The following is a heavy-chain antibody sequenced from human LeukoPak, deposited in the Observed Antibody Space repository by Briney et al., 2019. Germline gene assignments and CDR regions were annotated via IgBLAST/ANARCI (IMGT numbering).Heavy chain of an antibody. CDR3: ARRYYYDSSGYYFDAFDI. V-gene: IGHV3-11*01. D-gene: IGHD3-22*01. CDR2: IISTGGTI. CDR1: GFTFSDYY. J-gene: IGHJ3*02. Sequence: PGGSLRLSCAASGFTFSDYYMSWIRQAPGKGLEWLSYIISTGGTIYYADSVKGRFTISRDNAKNSLYLQMNSLRAEDTAVYYCARRYYYDSSGYYFDAFDIWGQGTMVTVSS.